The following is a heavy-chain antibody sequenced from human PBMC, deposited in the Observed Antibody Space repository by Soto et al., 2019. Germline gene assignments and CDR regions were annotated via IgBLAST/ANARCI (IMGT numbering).Heavy chain of an antibody. J-gene: IGHJ6*02. CDR3: ATVDTAMAYYYYGMDV. Sequence: QVQLAQSGAEVKKPGSSVKVSCKASGGTFSSYAISWVRQAPGQGLEGMGGIIPIFGTANYAQKFQGRVTITADESTSTAYMELTSLRAEDTAVYYCATVDTAMAYYYYGMDVWGQGTTVTVSS. V-gene: IGHV1-69*12. D-gene: IGHD5-18*01. CDR2: IIPIFGTA. CDR1: GGTFSSYA.